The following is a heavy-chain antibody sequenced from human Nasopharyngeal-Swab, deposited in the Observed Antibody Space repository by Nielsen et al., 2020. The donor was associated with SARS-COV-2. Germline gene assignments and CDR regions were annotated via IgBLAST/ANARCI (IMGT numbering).Heavy chain of an antibody. CDR3: ARGVAATHSRLLRYYYYYYMDV. CDR2: SGTDGET. D-gene: IGHD2-15*01. CDR1: GFTFSSYD. J-gene: IGHJ6*03. Sequence: GGSLTLSCAASGFTFSSYDMHWVRQATGKGLEWVSASGTDGETYYPGSEKGRFTISRENAKNSLYLQMNSLRAGDTAVYYCARGVAATHSRLLRYYYYYYMDVWGKGTTVTVSS. V-gene: IGHV3-13*04.